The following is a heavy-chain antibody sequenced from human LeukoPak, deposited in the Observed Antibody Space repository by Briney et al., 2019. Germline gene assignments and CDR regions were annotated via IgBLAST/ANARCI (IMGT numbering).Heavy chain of an antibody. J-gene: IGHJ4*02. CDR1: GYTFTSYA. CDR3: ARQALPYSSGWYYFDY. V-gene: IGHV1-3*01. CDR2: INAGNGNT. Sequence: ASVKVSFKSSGYTFTSYAMHWVRQAPGQRLEWMGWINAGNGNTKYSQKFQGRVTITRDTSASTAYMELSSLRSEDTAVYYCARQALPYSSGWYYFDYWGQGTLVTVSS. D-gene: IGHD6-19*01.